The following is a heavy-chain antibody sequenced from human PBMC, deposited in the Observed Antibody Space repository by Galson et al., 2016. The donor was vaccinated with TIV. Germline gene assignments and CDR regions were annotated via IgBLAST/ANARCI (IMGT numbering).Heavy chain of an antibody. J-gene: IGHJ4*02. CDR2: ISSDRTNE. D-gene: IGHD5-24*01. CDR3: ARDRDGYATGDY. CDR1: GFTFRSYG. V-gene: IGHV3-33*01. Sequence: SLRLSCAVSGFTFRSYGLHWVRQAPGKGLEWVALISSDRTNEYYADSVKGRFTISRDNSKHTVYLQMNSLRVEDTAMYFCARDRDGYATGDYWGQGTLVTVSS.